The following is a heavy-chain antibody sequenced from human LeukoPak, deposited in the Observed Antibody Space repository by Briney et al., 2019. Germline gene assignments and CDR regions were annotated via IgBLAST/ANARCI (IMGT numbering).Heavy chain of an antibody. J-gene: IGHJ4*02. V-gene: IGHV3-66*01. CDR2: IYSGGST. D-gene: IGHD4-11*01. Sequence: GGSLRLSCAASGFTFSSYEMNWVRQAPGKGLEWVSVIYSGGSTYYADSVKGRFTISRDNSKNTLYLQMNSLRAEDTAVYYCARGLATGFDYWGQGTLVTVSS. CDR1: GFTFSSYE. CDR3: ARGLATGFDY.